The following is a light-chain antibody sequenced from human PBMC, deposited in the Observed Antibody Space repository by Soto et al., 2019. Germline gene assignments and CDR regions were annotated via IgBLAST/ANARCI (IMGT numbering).Light chain of an antibody. J-gene: IGKJ4*01. CDR3: QQTYSSPIT. CDR2: TAS. V-gene: IGKV1-39*01. CDR1: HYMSTF. Sequence: DIQMTQSPSSLSASLGDRVTLTCRASHYMSTFLTWYQQKPGKAPKLLIYTASGLQRGVPSRFSGSGSGTDFTLTIRSLQPEAFATYYCQQTYSSPITFGGGTKVEIK.